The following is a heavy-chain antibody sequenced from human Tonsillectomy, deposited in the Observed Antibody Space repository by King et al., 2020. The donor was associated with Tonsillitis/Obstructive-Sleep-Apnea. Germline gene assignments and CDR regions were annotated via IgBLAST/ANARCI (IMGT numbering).Heavy chain of an antibody. CDR1: GFTVSSNY. J-gene: IGHJ6*03. V-gene: IGHV3-53*01. Sequence: VQLVESGGVLIQPGGSLRLSCAASGFTVSSNYMSWVRQAPGKGLEWGSVIYSGGSTYYADSVKGRFTISRDNSKNTLYLQMNSLRAEDTAVYYCARDQDYGSGSYFHYYYYMDVWGKGTTVTVSS. CDR3: ARDQDYGSGSYFHYYYYMDV. D-gene: IGHD3-10*01. CDR2: IYSGGST.